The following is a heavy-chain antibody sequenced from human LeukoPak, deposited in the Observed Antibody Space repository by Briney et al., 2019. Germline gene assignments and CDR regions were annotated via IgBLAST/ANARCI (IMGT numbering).Heavy chain of an antibody. CDR3: AKDPDYDILTGYYVDY. J-gene: IGHJ4*02. Sequence: PGGSLRLSCAASGFTFSSYGMSWVRQAPGKGLEWVSAISGSGGSTYYADSVKGRFTISRDNSKNTLYLQMNSLRAEDTAVYYCAKDPDYDILTGYYVDYWGQGTLVTVSS. D-gene: IGHD3-9*01. CDR2: ISGSGGST. V-gene: IGHV3-23*01. CDR1: GFTFSSYG.